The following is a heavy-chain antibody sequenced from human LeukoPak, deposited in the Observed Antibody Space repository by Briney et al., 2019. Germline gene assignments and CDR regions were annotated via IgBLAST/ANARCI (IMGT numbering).Heavy chain of an antibody. CDR1: GFTFSSYA. J-gene: IGHJ4*01. V-gene: IGHV3-23*01. Sequence: GGSLRLSCAASGFTFSSYAMSWVRQAPGKGLEWVSAISGSGGSTYYADSVKGRFTISRDKSQNTLYLQMNNLRVEDTAVYYCARDGSQRALQYWGQGALVTVSS. CDR2: ISGSGGST. D-gene: IGHD5-24*01. CDR3: ARDGSQRALQY.